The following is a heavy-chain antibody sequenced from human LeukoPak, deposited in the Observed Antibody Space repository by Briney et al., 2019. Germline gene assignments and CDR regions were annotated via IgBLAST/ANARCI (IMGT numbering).Heavy chain of an antibody. V-gene: IGHV4-4*02. CDR3: ARSYSDYDSNSD. CDR2: IYHSGST. Sequence: GSLRLSCAASGFTFSSYAMSWVRQPPGKGLEWIGEIYHSGSTNYNPSLKSRVTISVDKSKNQFSLKLSSVTAADTAVYYCARSYSDYDSNSDWGQGTLVTVSS. D-gene: IGHD5-12*01. CDR1: GFTFSSYAM. J-gene: IGHJ4*02.